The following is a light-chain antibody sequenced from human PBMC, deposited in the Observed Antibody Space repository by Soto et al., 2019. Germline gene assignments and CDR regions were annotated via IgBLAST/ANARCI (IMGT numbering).Light chain of an antibody. Sequence: EILFTQSPGTLSLSPGERATLSCRASQSVSSYLAWYQQKPGQAPRLLIYGASNRATGIPDRLSVSGSGTDFTLTIRRLEPEDFAVYYCQQYGSSGTFGQGTKVDIK. J-gene: IGKJ1*01. CDR1: QSVSSY. CDR3: QQYGSSGT. CDR2: GAS. V-gene: IGKV3-20*01.